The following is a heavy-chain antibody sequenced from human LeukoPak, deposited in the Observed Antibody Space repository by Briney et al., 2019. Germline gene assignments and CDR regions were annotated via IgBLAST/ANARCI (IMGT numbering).Heavy chain of an antibody. CDR2: VNPNSGGT. D-gene: IGHD4-23*01. CDR1: GYTFTRYY. Sequence: GASVTVSYKASGYTFTRYYMHWVRQAPGQGLEWMEWVNPNSGGTNYAQKFQGRVTITSDTAISTAYMELTMLRSDDTAVFFFWRDAKLSNYMDVWGKGTTVTVSS. V-gene: IGHV1-2*02. J-gene: IGHJ6*03. CDR3: WRDAKLSNYMDV.